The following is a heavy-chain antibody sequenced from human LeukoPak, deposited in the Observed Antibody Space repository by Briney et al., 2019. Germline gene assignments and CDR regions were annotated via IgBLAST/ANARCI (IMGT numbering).Heavy chain of an antibody. CDR3: ADRRIAARHIDY. V-gene: IGHV4-61*02. D-gene: IGHD6-6*01. CDR2: IYTRGST. CDR1: GGSISSGSYY. J-gene: IGHJ4*02. Sequence: SETLSLTCTVSGGSISSGSYYWSWIRQPAGKGLEWIGRIYTRGSTNYNPSLKSRVTISVDTSKNQFSLKLSSVTAADTAVYYCADRRIAARHIDYWGQGTLVTVSS.